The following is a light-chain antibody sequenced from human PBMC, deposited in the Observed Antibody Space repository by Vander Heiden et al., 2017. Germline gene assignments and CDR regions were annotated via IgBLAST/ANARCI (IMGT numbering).Light chain of an antibody. CDR3: QQSYSTHT. V-gene: IGKV1-39*01. CDR1: QSISRY. CDR2: AAS. J-gene: IGKJ3*01. Sequence: DIQLTQSPSSLSASVGDRVTITCRASQSISRYLNWYQQKPGIAPKLLVYAASSLQSGVPSRFSGSGSGTDFTLTISSLQPEDFATYYCQQSYSTHTFGPGTKVDIK.